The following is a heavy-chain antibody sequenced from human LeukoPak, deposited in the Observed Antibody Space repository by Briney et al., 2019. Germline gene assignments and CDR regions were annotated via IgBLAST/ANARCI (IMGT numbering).Heavy chain of an antibody. J-gene: IGHJ5*02. D-gene: IGHD3-22*01. V-gene: IGHV3-30-3*01. CDR1: GFTFSSYA. CDR2: ISYDGSNK. CDR3: ARGLVVVITNNWFDP. Sequence: GGSLRLSCAASGFTFSSYAMHWVRQAPGKGLEWVAVISYDGSNKYYADSVKGRFTISRDNSKNTPYLQMNSLRADDTAVYYCARGLVVVITNNWFDPWGQGTLVTVSS.